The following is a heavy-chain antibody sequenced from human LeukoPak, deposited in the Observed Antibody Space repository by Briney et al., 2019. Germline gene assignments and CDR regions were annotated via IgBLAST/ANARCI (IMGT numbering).Heavy chain of an antibody. CDR3: AKDRRITMVRALDY. CDR1: GFTFSSYG. J-gene: IGHJ4*02. Sequence: GGSLRLSCAASGFTFSSYGMHWVRQAPGKGLEWVAVISYDGSNKYYADSVKGRFTISRDNSKNTLYLQINSLRAEDTAVYYCAKDRRITMVRALDYWGQGTLVTVSS. D-gene: IGHD3-10*01. CDR2: ISYDGSNK. V-gene: IGHV3-30*18.